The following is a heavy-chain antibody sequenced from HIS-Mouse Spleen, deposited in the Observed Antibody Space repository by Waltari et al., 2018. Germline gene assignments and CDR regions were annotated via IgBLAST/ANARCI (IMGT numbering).Heavy chain of an antibody. CDR3: ASSYGYYYGMDV. CDR2: INHSGST. J-gene: IGHJ6*02. Sequence: QVQLQQWGAGLLKPSETLSLTCAVYGGSFSGYYWSWIRQPPGKGLEWIWEINHSGSTTYNPSLKSRVTISVDTSKSQFSLKLSSVTAADTAVYYCASSYGYYYGMDVWGQGTTVTVSS. CDR1: GGSFSGYY. D-gene: IGHD2-21*01. V-gene: IGHV4-34*01.